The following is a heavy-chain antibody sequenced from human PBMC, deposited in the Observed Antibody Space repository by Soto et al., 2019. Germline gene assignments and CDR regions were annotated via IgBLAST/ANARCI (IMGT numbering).Heavy chain of an antibody. D-gene: IGHD3-22*01. J-gene: IGHJ3*02. Sequence: GGSLRLSCAASGFAFSSYAMSWVRQAPGKGLEWVSAISGSGGSTYYADSVKGRFTISRDNSKNTLYLQMNSLRAEDTAVYYCAKLWGYYYDSSGYTSLLAGAFDIWGQGTMVTV. CDR3: AKLWGYYYDSSGYTSLLAGAFDI. V-gene: IGHV3-23*01. CDR1: GFAFSSYA. CDR2: ISGSGGST.